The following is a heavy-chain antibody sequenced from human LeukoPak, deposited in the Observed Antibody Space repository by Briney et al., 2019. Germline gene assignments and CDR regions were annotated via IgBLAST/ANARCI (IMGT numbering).Heavy chain of an antibody. V-gene: IGHV1-3*01. CDR2: INAGNGNT. Sequence: ASVKVACKASGYTFTSYAMHWVRQAPGQRLEWMGWINAGNGNTKYSQKFQGRVTITRDTSASTAYMELSSLRTEDTAVYYCARVAYCSGGSCRRHFDYWGQGTLVTVSS. CDR1: GYTFTSYA. D-gene: IGHD2-15*01. J-gene: IGHJ4*02. CDR3: ARVAYCSGGSCRRHFDY.